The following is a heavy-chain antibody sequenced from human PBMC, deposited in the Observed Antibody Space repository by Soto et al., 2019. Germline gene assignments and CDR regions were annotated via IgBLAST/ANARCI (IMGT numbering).Heavy chain of an antibody. Sequence: GGSLRLSCTGSGFPFSAYNINWVRQAPGRGLEWVSPITVGSSHIYQPNSMKGRFTISRDDAKNSVYLQIDSLRDEDTALYYCSRSPEVGVRGAYWGQGTLVTVSS. CDR2: ITVGSSHI. J-gene: IGHJ4*02. D-gene: IGHD3-16*01. V-gene: IGHV3-21*01. CDR3: SRSPEVGVRGAY. CDR1: GFPFSAYN.